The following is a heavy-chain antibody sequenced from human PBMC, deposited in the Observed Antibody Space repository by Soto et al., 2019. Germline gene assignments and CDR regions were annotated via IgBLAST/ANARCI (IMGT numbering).Heavy chain of an antibody. V-gene: IGHV3-23*01. J-gene: IGHJ5*02. CDR3: AKDAQGTRPDWFDP. Sequence: EVQLLESGGGLVQPGGSLRLSCAASGFTFSSYAMTWIRQAPGKGLEWVSSISGSGGTTYDADSVKGRFAISRDNSKNTLYLHLNILRAEDTAVYYCAKDAQGTRPDWFDPWGQGTLVTVSS. CDR1: GFTFSSYA. D-gene: IGHD2-2*01. CDR2: ISGSGGTT.